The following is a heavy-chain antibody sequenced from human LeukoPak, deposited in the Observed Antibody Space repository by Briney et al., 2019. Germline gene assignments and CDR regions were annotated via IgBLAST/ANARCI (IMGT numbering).Heavy chain of an antibody. V-gene: IGHV3-23*01. CDR2: IGGGGLST. CDR3: AKHSGKSKDYVDY. CDR1: GFTFNSNA. Sequence: PGGSLRLSCAASGFTFNSNALSWVRQAPGKGLEWVSAIGGGGLSTYYAESVKGRFTISRDNSKSTVYLQMNSLRAEDTAVYYCAKHSGKSKDYVDYWGQGTLVTVSS. J-gene: IGHJ4*02. D-gene: IGHD3-10*01.